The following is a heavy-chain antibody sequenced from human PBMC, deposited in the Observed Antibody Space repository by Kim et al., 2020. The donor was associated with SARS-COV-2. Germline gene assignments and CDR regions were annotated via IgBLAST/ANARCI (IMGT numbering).Heavy chain of an antibody. CDR2: IYYSGST. V-gene: IGHV4-31*03. Sequence: SETLSLTCTVSGGYISSGGYYWSWIRQHPGKGLEWIGYIYYSGSTYYNPSLKSRVTISVDTSKNQFSLKLSSVTAADTAVYYCVRVNSDYVWGSYRQYYFDYWGQGTLVTVSS. CDR3: VRVNSDYVWGSYRQYYFDY. D-gene: IGHD3-16*02. J-gene: IGHJ4*02. CDR1: GGYISSGGYY.